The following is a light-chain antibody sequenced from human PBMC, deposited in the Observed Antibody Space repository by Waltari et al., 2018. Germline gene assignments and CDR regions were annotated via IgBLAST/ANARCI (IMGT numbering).Light chain of an antibody. J-gene: IGKJ1*01. Sequence: DIQMTQCPSTLSPSVGDRVTITCRASQSIAIWLAWYPQKPGKAPNLLLYEASNLGSGVPSRFSGSGSGTQFTLTISSLQPDDFATYYCQQYKTYPWTFGQGTKVEIK. CDR3: QQYKTYPWT. CDR2: EAS. V-gene: IGKV1-5*03. CDR1: QSIAIW.